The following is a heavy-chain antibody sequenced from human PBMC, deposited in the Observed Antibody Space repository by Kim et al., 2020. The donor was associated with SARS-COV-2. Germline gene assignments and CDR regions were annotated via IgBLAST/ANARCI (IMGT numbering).Heavy chain of an antibody. Sequence: YAQKFQGRVTMTRDTSISTAYMELSRLRSDDTAVYYCARSSMYISNWFDPWGQGTLVTVSS. J-gene: IGHJ5*02. CDR3: ARSSMYISNWFDP. V-gene: IGHV1-2*02. D-gene: IGHD6-13*01.